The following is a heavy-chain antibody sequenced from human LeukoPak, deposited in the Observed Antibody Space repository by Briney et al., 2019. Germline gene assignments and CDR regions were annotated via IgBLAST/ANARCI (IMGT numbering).Heavy chain of an antibody. CDR2: ISWNSGSI. J-gene: IGHJ4*02. D-gene: IGHD4-17*01. Sequence: PGRSLRLSCAASGFTFDDYAMHWVRQAPGKGLEWVSGISWNSGSIGYADSVKGRFTISRDNAKNSLYLQMNSLRAEDTALYYCAKDTVVLTVTGPGDYWGQGTLVTVPS. CDR3: AKDTVVLTVTGPGDY. V-gene: IGHV3-9*01. CDR1: GFTFDDYA.